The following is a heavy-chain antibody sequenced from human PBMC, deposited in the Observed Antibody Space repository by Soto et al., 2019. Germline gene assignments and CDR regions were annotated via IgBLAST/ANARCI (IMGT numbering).Heavy chain of an antibody. V-gene: IGHV3-7*01. Sequence: LRLSCADSGFTFSSYWVSLVRQAPGQGLEGVANVKYDGSQTYYVGSVKGRFTISRDNAKNSLYLQMNSLRAEDTAVYYCTRDFQGPMDYGMDVWGQGTTVTVSS. CDR3: TRDFQGPMDYGMDV. CDR1: GFTFSSYW. J-gene: IGHJ6*02. CDR2: VKYDGSQT. D-gene: IGHD2-8*01.